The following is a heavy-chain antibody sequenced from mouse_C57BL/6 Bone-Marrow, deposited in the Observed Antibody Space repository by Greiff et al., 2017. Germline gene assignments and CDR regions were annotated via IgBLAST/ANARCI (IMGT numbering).Heavy chain of an antibody. Sequence: VQLQQSGAELVKPGASVKMSCKASGYTFTSYWITWVKQRPGQGLEWIGDIYPGSGSTNYNEKFKSKATLTVDTSSSTAYMQLSSLTSEDSAVYYCARGASFYYGSSYFDYWGQGTTLTVSS. J-gene: IGHJ2*01. CDR3: ARGASFYYGSSYFDY. CDR1: GYTFTSYW. D-gene: IGHD1-1*01. CDR2: IYPGSGST. V-gene: IGHV1-55*01.